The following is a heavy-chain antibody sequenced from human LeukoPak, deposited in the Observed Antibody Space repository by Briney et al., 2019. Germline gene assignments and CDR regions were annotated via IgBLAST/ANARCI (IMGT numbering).Heavy chain of an antibody. CDR1: GFTFSNYA. D-gene: IGHD3-16*01. CDR2: INVSGGST. Sequence: GGSLRLSCAASGFTFSNYAMSWVRQAPGKGLEWVSGINVSGGSTFYADSVRGRFTISRDNSKNTLYLQMNSLRAEDTAVYYCAKDRRLAISWGYFDYWGQGTLVTVSS. J-gene: IGHJ4*02. CDR3: AKDRRLAISWGYFDY. V-gene: IGHV3-23*01.